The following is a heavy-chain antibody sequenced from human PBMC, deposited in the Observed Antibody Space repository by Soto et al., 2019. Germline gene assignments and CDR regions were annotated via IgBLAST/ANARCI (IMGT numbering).Heavy chain of an antibody. D-gene: IGHD2-15*01. Sequence: EVPLVESGGGLVQPGGSLRLSCAASGLPFSSHYMSWIRQAPGRGLEWVAKINPDGRDEQYADSVRGRFTVSRDNTMYSVFVQMKGLRVEDTAGYYCARVTWWGLGHWGQGNLVTVSS. V-gene: IGHV3-7*04. CDR2: INPDGRDE. J-gene: IGHJ4*02. CDR1: GLPFSSHY. CDR3: ARVTWWGLGH.